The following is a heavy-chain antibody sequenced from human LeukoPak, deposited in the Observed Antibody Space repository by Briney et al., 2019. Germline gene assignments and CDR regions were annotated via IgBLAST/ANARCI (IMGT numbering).Heavy chain of an antibody. CDR2: ISSGGGNT. D-gene: IGHD3-9*01. V-gene: IGHV3-23*01. Sequence: GGSLRLSCAASGFTFSSYAMNWVRQTPGKGLEWVSGISSGGGNTYYADSVKGRFTISRDNSKNTLYLQMNSLRAEDTAVYYCAKGPSLLRYFDWLFPFGYWGQGTLVTVSS. J-gene: IGHJ4*02. CDR1: GFTFSSYA. CDR3: AKGPSLLRYFDWLFPFGY.